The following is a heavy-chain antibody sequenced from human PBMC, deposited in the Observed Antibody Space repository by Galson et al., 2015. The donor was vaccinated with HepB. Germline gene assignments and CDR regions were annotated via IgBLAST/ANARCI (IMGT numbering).Heavy chain of an antibody. J-gene: IGHJ4*02. CDR2: IWFDGSNK. CDR3: ATDRGSAMEIDY. D-gene: IGHD5-18*01. V-gene: IGHV3-33*01. CDR1: GFTFSSYG. Sequence: SLRLSCAASGFTFSSYGMHWVRQAPGKGLEWVAVIWFDGSNKNYADSVKGRFTISRDNSKNTLYLQMNSLRAEDTAVYYCATDRGSAMEIDYWGQGILVTVSS.